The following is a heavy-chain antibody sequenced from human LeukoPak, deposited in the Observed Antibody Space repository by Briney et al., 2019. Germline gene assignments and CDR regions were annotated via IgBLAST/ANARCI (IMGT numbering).Heavy chain of an antibody. D-gene: IGHD3-10*01. J-gene: IGHJ5*02. CDR2: IYYSGST. CDR3: ARYYYGSASYYKGTNWFDP. CDR1: GGSISSYY. Sequence: SETLSLTCTVSGGSISSYYWSWIRQPPGKGLEWIGYIYYSGSTNYNPSLKSRVTISVDTSKNQFSLKLSSVTAADTAVYYCARYYYGSASYYKGTNWFDPWGQGTLVTVSS. V-gene: IGHV4-59*08.